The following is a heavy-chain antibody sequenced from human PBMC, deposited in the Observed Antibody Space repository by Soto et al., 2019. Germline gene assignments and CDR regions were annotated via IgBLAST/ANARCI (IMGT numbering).Heavy chain of an antibody. CDR2: ISSGSAFI. J-gene: IGHJ5*02. D-gene: IGHD1-26*01. CDR1: SFSMYS. Sequence: EVQVVESGGGLVKPGGSLSLACNFSFSMYSMDWVRQAPGQGLEWVASISSGSAFIKYADSVKGRFTISRDHAKNSVSLQMDSLRVEDTAMYYCTRDQGGSYDSWFDPWGRGTLVSVSS. CDR3: TRDQGGSYDSWFDP. V-gene: IGHV3-21*01.